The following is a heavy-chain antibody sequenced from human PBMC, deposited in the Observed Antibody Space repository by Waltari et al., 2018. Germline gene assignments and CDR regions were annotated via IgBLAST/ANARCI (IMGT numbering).Heavy chain of an antibody. D-gene: IGHD4-17*01. Sequence: EVQLVESGGGLVKPGGSLRLSCAASGFTFSSYSMTWVRQAPGKGLEWVSSISSSSSYIYYADSVKGRCTISRDNAKNSLYLQMNSLRAEDTAVYYCAREENDGDYASNYYFDYWGQGTLVTVSS. CDR1: GFTFSSYS. CDR3: AREENDGDYASNYYFDY. V-gene: IGHV3-21*01. CDR2: ISSSSSYI. J-gene: IGHJ4*02.